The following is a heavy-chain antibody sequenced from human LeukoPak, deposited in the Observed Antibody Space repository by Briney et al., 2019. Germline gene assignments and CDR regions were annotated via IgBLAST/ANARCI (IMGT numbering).Heavy chain of an antibody. CDR2: IYYSGST. Sequence: PSQTLSLTCTVSGGPISSGGYYWSWIRQHPGKGLEWIGYIYYSGSTYYNPSLKSRVTISVDTSKNQFSLKLSSVTAADTAVYYCAREVVITPYYYYGMDVWGQGTTVTVSS. CDR3: AREVVITPYYYYGMDV. V-gene: IGHV4-31*03. D-gene: IGHD3-22*01. CDR1: GGPISSGGYY. J-gene: IGHJ6*02.